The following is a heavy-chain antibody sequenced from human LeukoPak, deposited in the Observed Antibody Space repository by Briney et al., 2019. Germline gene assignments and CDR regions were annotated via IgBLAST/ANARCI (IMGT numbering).Heavy chain of an antibody. CDR2: ISGSGGST. CDR3: AKESGRDGGPPFYYFDY. J-gene: IGHJ4*02. V-gene: IGHV3-23*01. CDR1: GFTFSSYA. Sequence: PGGSLRLSCAASGFTFSSYAMSWVRQAPGKGLEWVSAISGSGGSTYYAGSVKGRFTISRDNSKNTLYLQMNSLRAEDTAVYYCAKESGRDGGPPFYYFDYWGQGTLVTVFS. D-gene: IGHD2/OR15-2a*01.